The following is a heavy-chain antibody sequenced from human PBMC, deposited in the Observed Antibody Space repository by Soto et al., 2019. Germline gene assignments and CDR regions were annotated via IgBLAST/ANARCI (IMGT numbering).Heavy chain of an antibody. D-gene: IGHD6-13*01. J-gene: IGHJ3*02. CDR3: ARSDSWYAFDI. CDR2: ISSSSSYK. V-gene: IGHV3-21*01. CDR1: GFTFSSYS. Sequence: EVQLVESGGGLVKPGGSLRLSCAASGFTFSSYSMNWVRQAPGKGLEWVSSISSSSSYKYYADSVKGRFTISRDNAKNSLYLQMNSLSAEDTAVYYCARSDSWYAFDIWGQGTMVTVSS.